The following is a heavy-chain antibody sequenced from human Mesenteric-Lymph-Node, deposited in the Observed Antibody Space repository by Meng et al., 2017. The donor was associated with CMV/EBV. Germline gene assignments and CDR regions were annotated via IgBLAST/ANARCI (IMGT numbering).Heavy chain of an antibody. CDR3: TRDPSGSTSCYYYYYYGMDV. CDR1: NYTFTSYG. Sequence: ASVKVSCKASNYTFTSYGVSWVRQAPGQGLEWMGWVSGYNSKADYAQKFQDRVTMTTDTSTNTAYMDLRSLTSDDTAVYYCTRDPSGSTSCYYYYYYGMDVWGQGTTVTVSS. J-gene: IGHJ6*02. CDR2: VSGYNSKA. V-gene: IGHV1-18*01. D-gene: IGHD2-2*01.